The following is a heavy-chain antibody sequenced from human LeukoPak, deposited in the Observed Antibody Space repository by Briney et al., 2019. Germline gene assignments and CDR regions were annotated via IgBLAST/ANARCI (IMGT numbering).Heavy chain of an antibody. V-gene: IGHV3-21*01. J-gene: IGHJ4*02. Sequence: GGSLRLSCAASGFTFSTYSMNWVRQAPRKGLEWVSSISSSRSYIYYANSVKGRFTISRDNAKNSLYLQMNSLRAEDTAVYYCARDQTDYETLTGYLFFDYWGQGTLVTVSS. D-gene: IGHD3-9*01. CDR1: GFTFSTYS. CDR2: ISSSRSYI. CDR3: ARDQTDYETLTGYLFFDY.